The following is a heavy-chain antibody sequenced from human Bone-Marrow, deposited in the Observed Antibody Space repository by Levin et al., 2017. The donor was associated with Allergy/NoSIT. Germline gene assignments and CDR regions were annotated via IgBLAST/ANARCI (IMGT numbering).Heavy chain of an antibody. J-gene: IGHJ4*02. CDR3: VRDLYPGGSCYSPYFDY. CDR2: ISSASGYI. D-gene: IGHD2-15*01. V-gene: IGHV3-21*01. Sequence: GGSLRLSCAAFGFTFSSYSMNWVRQAPGKRLEWVSSISSASGYIYYADSVTGRFTISRDNSEDSLFLQMNSLRAEDTAVYYCVRDLYPGGSCYSPYFDYWGQGVLVTVSS. CDR1: GFTFSSYS.